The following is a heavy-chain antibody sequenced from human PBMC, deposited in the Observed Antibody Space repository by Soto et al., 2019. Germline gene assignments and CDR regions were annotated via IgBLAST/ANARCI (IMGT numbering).Heavy chain of an antibody. J-gene: IGHJ6*02. CDR1: GGTFSSYA. CDR2: IIPIFSTA. CDR3: ARRRGGATPPLGDYYGMDV. Sequence: SVKVSCKASGGTFSSYAISWVRQAPGQGLEWMGGIIPIFSTANYAQKFQGRVTITADESTSTAYMELSSLRSEDTAVYYCARRRGGATPPLGDYYGMDVWGQGTTVTVSS. V-gene: IGHV1-69*13. D-gene: IGHD3-16*01.